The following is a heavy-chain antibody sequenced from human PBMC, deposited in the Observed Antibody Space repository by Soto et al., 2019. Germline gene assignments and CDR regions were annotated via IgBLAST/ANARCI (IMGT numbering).Heavy chain of an antibody. Sequence: QMQLVQSGAEVKKPGASVKVSCKASGYTFTSYQMHWVRQARRQGLEWMGIINPSGGRITYAPRFQGRVMRTQDTSTNAVYMELPSLRSEDTAVYFCARHGPPPTTGVGPSYTMEVWGQGTTVTVS. CDR1: GYTFTSYQ. V-gene: IGHV1-46*01. CDR3: ARHGPPPTTGVGPSYTMEV. J-gene: IGHJ6*02. D-gene: IGHD3-3*01. CDR2: INPSGGRI.